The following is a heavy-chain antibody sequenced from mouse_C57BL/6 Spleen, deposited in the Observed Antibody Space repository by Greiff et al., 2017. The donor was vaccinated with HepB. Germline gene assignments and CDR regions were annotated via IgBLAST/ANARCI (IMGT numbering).Heavy chain of an antibody. CDR2: IYPGNSDT. D-gene: IGHD1-1*01. CDR1: GYTFTSYW. Sequence: EVQLQQSGPVLARPGASVKMSCKTSGYTFTSYWMHWVKQRPGQGLEWIGAIYPGNSDTSYNQKFKGKAKLTAVTSASTAYMELSSLTNEDSAVYYCTRTDYYGSSYYAMDYWGQGTSVTVSS. V-gene: IGHV1-5*01. J-gene: IGHJ4*01. CDR3: TRTDYYGSSYYAMDY.